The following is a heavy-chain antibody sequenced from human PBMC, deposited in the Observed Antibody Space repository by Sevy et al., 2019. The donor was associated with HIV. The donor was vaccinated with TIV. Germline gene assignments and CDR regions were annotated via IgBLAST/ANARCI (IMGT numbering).Heavy chain of an antibody. D-gene: IGHD5-18*01. Sequence: SETLSLTCAVSSYSISSDYYWGWLRQPPGKGLGWIGSIYHGGSTYYNPSLKRRVTISVDTSKNEFSLQLTSVTADDTAVYYCARQTSNVDTADFDYWGQGTLVTVSS. CDR3: ARQTSNVDTADFDY. V-gene: IGHV4-38-2*01. J-gene: IGHJ4*02. CDR1: SYSISSDYY. CDR2: IYHGGST.